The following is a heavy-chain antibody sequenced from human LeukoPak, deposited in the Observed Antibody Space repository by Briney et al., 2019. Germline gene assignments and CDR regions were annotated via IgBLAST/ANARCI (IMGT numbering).Heavy chain of an antibody. J-gene: IGHJ4*02. V-gene: IGHV3-15*01. CDR2: IKTKTDGGTT. CDR3: AALSPR. D-gene: IGHD3-3*02. Sequence: GGSLRLSCAASGFTFTNARMNWVRQAPGKGLEWIGRIKTKTDGGTTDYAAPVKGRFTISRDDSTNALYLQMNSLKTEDTAVYYCAALSPRWGQGTLVTVSS. CDR1: GFTFTNAR.